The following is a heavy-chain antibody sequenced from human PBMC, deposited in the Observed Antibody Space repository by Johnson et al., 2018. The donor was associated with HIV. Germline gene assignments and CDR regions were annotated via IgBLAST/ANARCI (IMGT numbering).Heavy chain of an antibody. D-gene: IGHD5-24*01. CDR2: INNDGSAT. Sequence: EVQLVESGGGLVKPGGSLRLSCATSGFTFSKAWMSWVRQAPGKGLVFVSRINNDGSATTYADSVKGRFTISRDNAKSTLFLQMNSLRAEDTAVYYCARGGNNHAFDIWGQGTMVTVSS. CDR1: GFTFSKAW. CDR3: ARGGNNHAFDI. V-gene: IGHV3-74*02. J-gene: IGHJ3*02.